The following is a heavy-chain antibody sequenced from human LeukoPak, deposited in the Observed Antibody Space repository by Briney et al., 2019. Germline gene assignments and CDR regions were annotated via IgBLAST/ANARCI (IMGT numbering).Heavy chain of an antibody. Sequence: GGSLRLSCVASGFTFSDYSMTWVRQAPGKGLQFVSIISASGGASTYNNAVRGRFTISRDNPRNTLYLQMNSLGAEDTGIYYSARGSSTLARHLDYWGQGTPVIVSS. CDR1: GFTFSDYS. CDR2: ISASGGAST. V-gene: IGHV3-23*01. D-gene: IGHD3-16*01. CDR3: ARGSSTLARHLDY. J-gene: IGHJ4*02.